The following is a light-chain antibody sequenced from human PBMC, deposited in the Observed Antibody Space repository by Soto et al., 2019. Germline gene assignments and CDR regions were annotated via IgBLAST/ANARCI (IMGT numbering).Light chain of an antibody. CDR1: QSVSSSN. CDR3: QQYGTSPAT. J-gene: IGKJ1*01. CDR2: GAS. Sequence: EIVLTQSPGTLSLSPWERATLSCRASQSVSSSNLAWYQQKPGQPPRLFIYGASNRATGIPDRFRAIGSGTNFTLIITSLEPEDYAVYYCQQYGTSPATFGQGNKVDIK. V-gene: IGKV3-20*01.